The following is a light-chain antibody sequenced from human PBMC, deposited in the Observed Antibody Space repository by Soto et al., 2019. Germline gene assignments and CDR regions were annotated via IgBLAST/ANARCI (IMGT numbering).Light chain of an antibody. CDR2: GAS. CDR1: QSVSSN. J-gene: IGKJ4*01. V-gene: IGKV3-15*01. Sequence: IVMTQSPATLSVSPGERATLSCRAIQSVSSNFAWYQQKPGQAPRLXIYGASTRATGIPARFSGSGSGTECTRTISSLQSEDVEVYYCQQYNNWTLTFGGGTKVDIK. CDR3: QQYNNWTLT.